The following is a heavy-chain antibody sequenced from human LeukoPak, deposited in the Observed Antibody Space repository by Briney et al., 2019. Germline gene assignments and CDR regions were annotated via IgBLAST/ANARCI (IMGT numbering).Heavy chain of an antibody. CDR2: ISSSSSYI. CDR3: ARDGRFLDRFDY. Sequence: GGSLRLSCAASGFTFSSYSMNWVRQAPGKGLEWVSSISSSSSYIYYADSVKGRFTISRDNAKNSLYLQMNSLRAEDTAVYYCARDGRFLDRFDYWGQGTLVTVSS. J-gene: IGHJ4*02. V-gene: IGHV3-21*01. CDR1: GFTFSSYS. D-gene: IGHD3-3*01.